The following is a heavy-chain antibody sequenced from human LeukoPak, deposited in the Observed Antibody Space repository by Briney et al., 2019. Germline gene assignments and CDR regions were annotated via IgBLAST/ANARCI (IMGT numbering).Heavy chain of an antibody. Sequence: PGGSLRLSCAASGFTFSSYGMHWVRQAPGKGLEWVAVISYDGSNKYYADSVKGRFTISRDNSKNTLYQQMNSLRAEDTAVYYCARDRCYYDSSGYCNFDYWGQGTLVTVSS. CDR1: GFTFSSYG. J-gene: IGHJ4*02. D-gene: IGHD3-22*01. V-gene: IGHV3-30*19. CDR3: ARDRCYYDSSGYCNFDY. CDR2: ISYDGSNK.